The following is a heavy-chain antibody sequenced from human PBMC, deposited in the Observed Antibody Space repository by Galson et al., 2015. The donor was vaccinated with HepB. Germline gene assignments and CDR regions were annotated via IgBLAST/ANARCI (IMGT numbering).Heavy chain of an antibody. CDR3: ARRLSRYYESSGYQADWLDP. Sequence: SVKVSCKASGYTFTSYNIHWVRQAPGQRLEWMGRINGGNGNTKYSQKVQGRVTFTRDTSANTAYMELSSLRSEDTAVYYCARRLSRYYESSGYQADWLDPWGQGTLVTVSS. CDR2: INGGNGNT. V-gene: IGHV1-3*01. CDR1: GYTFTSYN. J-gene: IGHJ5*02. D-gene: IGHD3-22*01.